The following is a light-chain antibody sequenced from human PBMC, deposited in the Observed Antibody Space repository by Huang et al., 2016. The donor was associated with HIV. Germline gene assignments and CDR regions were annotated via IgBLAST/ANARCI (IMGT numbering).Light chain of an antibody. V-gene: IGKV3-11*01. CDR1: QSVSVY. CDR3: QQRSDWPPT. J-gene: IGKJ1*01. Sequence: EIVLAQSPVTLSLSPGERATLACRASQSVSVYLAWYQQKAGQPPRLIIYNASNRATGIPARFSGSGSGTDFTLTISSLEPEDFAVYYCQQRSDWPPTFGRGTKVEIK. CDR2: NAS.